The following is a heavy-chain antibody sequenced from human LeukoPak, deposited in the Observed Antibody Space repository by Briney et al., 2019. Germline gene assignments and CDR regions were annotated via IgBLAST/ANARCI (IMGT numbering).Heavy chain of an antibody. CDR3: AKDPYCTRYFDY. V-gene: IGHV3-30*18. J-gene: IGHJ4*02. CDR1: GFTFSSYG. CDR2: ISYDGSNK. D-gene: IGHD2-2*01. Sequence: QPGRSLRLSCAASGFTFSSYGMHWVRQAPGKGLEWVAVISYDGSNKYYADSVKGRFTISRDNSKNTVYLQMNSLRAEDTAVYYCAKDPYCTRYFDYWGQGTLVTVSS.